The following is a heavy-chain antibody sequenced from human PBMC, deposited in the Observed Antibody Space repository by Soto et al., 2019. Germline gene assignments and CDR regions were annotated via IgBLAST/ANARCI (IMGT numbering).Heavy chain of an antibody. J-gene: IGHJ6*02. CDR1: GFTFSNAW. CDR2: IKSKTDGGTT. V-gene: IGHV3-15*07. D-gene: IGHD4-17*01. Sequence: GGSLRLSCAASGFTFSNAWMNWVRQAPGKGLEWVGRIKSKTDGGTTDYAAPVKGRFTISRDDSKNTLYLQMNSLKTEDTAVYYCTTGLYGDYEAYYYYYGMDVWGQGTTVTVSS. CDR3: TTGLYGDYEAYYYYYGMDV.